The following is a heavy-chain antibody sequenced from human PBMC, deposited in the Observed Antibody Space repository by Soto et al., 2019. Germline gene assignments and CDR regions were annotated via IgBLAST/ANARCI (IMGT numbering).Heavy chain of an antibody. D-gene: IGHD3-22*01. CDR2: INPNSGGT. CDR3: ARDTGDSSGYYYFDY. V-gene: IGHV1-2*02. Sequence: ASVKVSCKASGYTFTGYYMHWVRQAPGQGLEWMGWINPNSGGTNYAQKFQGRVTMTRDTSISTAYMELSRLRSDDTAVHYCARDTGDSSGYYYFDYWGQGTLVTVSS. J-gene: IGHJ4*02. CDR1: GYTFTGYY.